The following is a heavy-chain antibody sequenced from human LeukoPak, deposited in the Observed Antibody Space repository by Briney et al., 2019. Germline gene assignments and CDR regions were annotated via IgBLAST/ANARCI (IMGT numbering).Heavy chain of an antibody. CDR1: GYTFTGYY. J-gene: IGHJ4*02. Sequence: ASVKVSCKASGYTFTGYYMHWVRQAPGRGLEWMGRINPNSGGTNYAQKFQGRVTMTRDTSISTAYMELSRLRSDDTAVYYCARDVGGSYSYDYWGQGTLVTVSS. D-gene: IGHD1-26*01. V-gene: IGHV1-2*06. CDR3: ARDVGGSYSYDY. CDR2: INPNSGGT.